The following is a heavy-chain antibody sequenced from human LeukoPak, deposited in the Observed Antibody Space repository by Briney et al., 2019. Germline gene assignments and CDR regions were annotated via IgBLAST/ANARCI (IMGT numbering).Heavy chain of an antibody. V-gene: IGHV3-73*01. Sequence: PGGSLRLSCAASGFTFSGSAMHWVRQASGKGLEWVGRIRSKANSYATAYAASVKGRFTISRDDSKNTAYLQMNSLKTEDTAVYYCMVAPPFDYWGQGTLVTVSS. CDR1: GFTFSGSA. D-gene: IGHD2-15*01. CDR2: IRSKANSYAT. CDR3: MVAPPFDY. J-gene: IGHJ4*02.